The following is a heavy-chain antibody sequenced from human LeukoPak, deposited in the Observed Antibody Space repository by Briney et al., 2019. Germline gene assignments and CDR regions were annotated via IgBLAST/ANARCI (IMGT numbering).Heavy chain of an antibody. CDR2: INAGDGYT. CDR1: GYTFSSYA. V-gene: IGHV1-3*01. CDR3: AREERGVSGSYLSYFDY. Sequence: RASVKVSCKASGYTFSSYAIHWVRQAPGQRPEWMGWINAGDGYTKYSQDFQGRVTFTRDTSTSTAYMELRSLRSDDTAVYYCAREERGVSGSYLSYFDYWGQGTLVTVSS. D-gene: IGHD1-26*01. J-gene: IGHJ4*02.